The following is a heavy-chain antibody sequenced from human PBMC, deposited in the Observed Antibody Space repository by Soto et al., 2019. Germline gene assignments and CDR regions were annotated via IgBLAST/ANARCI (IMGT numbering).Heavy chain of an antibody. CDR2: INSDASST. Sequence: ELQLVESGGGLVQPGGSLTLSCTASDFTFSAYWMHWVRQAPGKGLVWVSRINSDASSTSYADSVQGRFIISRDNAKNTLYLQIDSLRAEDTAVYWCAGSLTINTLDYWGQGALVTVSS. V-gene: IGHV3-74*01. CDR3: AGSLTINTLDY. J-gene: IGHJ4*02. CDR1: DFTFSAYW. D-gene: IGHD3-10*01.